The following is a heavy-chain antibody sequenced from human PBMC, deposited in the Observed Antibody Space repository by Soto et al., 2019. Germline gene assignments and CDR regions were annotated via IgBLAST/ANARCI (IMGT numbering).Heavy chain of an antibody. V-gene: IGHV1-3*01. Sequence: GASVKVSCKASGYTFTSYAMHWVRQAPGQRLEWMGWINAGNGNTKYSQKFQGRVTITRDTSASTAYMELSSLRSEDTAVYYCARDRYCGGDCYSPDAFDIWGQGTMVTVSS. CDR2: INAGNGNT. CDR1: GYTFTSYA. CDR3: ARDRYCGGDCYSPDAFDI. J-gene: IGHJ3*02. D-gene: IGHD2-21*02.